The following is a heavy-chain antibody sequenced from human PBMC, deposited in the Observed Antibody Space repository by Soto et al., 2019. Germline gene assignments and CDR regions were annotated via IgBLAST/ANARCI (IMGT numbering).Heavy chain of an antibody. D-gene: IGHD2-2*01. CDR1: GGTFSSYA. V-gene: IGHV1-69*13. J-gene: IGHJ6*02. CDR3: ASLDHCSSTSCYPSGYGMDV. CDR2: IIPIFGTA. Sequence: ASVKVSCKASGGTFSSYATSWVRQAPGQGLEWMGGIIPIFGTANYAQKFQGRVTITADESTSTAYMELSSLRSEDTAVYYCASLDHCSSTSCYPSGYGMDVWGQGTTVTVSS.